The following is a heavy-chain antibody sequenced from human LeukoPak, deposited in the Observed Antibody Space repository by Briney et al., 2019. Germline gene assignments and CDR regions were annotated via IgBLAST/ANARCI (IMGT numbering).Heavy chain of an antibody. V-gene: IGHV4-61*01. CDR3: ASNLYGDYDEFDY. J-gene: IGHJ4*02. D-gene: IGHD4-17*01. Sequence: SETLSLTCTVSGGSVSSGSYYWSWIRQPPGKGLEWIGYIYYSGSTSYNPSLKSRVTISVDTSKNQFSLKLSSVTAADTAVYYCASNLYGDYDEFDYWGQGTLVTVSS. CDR1: GGSVSSGSYY. CDR2: IYYSGST.